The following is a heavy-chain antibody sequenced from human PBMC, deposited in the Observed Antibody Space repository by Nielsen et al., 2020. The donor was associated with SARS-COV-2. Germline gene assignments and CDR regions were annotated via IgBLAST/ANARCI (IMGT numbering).Heavy chain of an antibody. CDR1: RYTFTAYA. J-gene: IGHJ4*02. CDR3: ARSRGCSATSCFFDY. D-gene: IGHD2-2*01. V-gene: IGHV1-3*04. Sequence: SVNVSCKASRYTFTAYAIHWVRQDPGQRLEWMGWINSDRGNTKYTQKFRGRVTITRDTSASTAYMELSGLSSEDTAVYYCARSRGCSATSCFFDYWGQGALVTVSS. CDR2: INSDRGNT.